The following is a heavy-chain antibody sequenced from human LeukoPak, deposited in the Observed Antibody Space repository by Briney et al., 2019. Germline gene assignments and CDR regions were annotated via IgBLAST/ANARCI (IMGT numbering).Heavy chain of an antibody. D-gene: IGHD2-8*01. V-gene: IGHV3-30*18. J-gene: IGHJ4*02. Sequence: GRALRLFCAASGFTFSSYGMHWVRQAPGKGLEEVAVISYDGSNKYYADSVKGRFTISRDNSKNTLYLQMNSLRAEDTAVYYCAKGLTGVAPPFDYWGQGTLVTVSS. CDR3: AKGLTGVAPPFDY. CDR2: ISYDGSNK. CDR1: GFTFSSYG.